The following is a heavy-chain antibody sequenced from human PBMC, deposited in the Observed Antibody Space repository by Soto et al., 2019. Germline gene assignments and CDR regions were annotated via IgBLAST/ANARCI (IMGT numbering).Heavy chain of an antibody. CDR1: GYTYTGYY. J-gene: IGHJ6*02. Sequence: ASVKVSCKASGYTYTGYYMHWVRQAPGQGLEWMGWINPNSGRANYAQKFQGRVTMTADASMSTAYMELSRLRSEDRAGYYCAREEGMDPMDVWGQGTTATVSS. D-gene: IGHD6-13*01. CDR2: INPNSGRA. CDR3: AREEGMDPMDV. V-gene: IGHV1-2*02.